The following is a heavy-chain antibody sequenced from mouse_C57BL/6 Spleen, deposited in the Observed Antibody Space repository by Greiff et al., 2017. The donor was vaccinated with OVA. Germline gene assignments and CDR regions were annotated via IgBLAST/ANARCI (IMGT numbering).Heavy chain of an antibody. Sequence: QVQLQQSGPELVKPGASVKISCKASGYAFSSSWMNWVKQRPGKGLEWIGRIYPGDGDTNYNGKFKGKAKLTADKSSSTAYMPLSSLTSEDSAVYFCARSTDWYFDVWGTGTTVTVSS. CDR2: IYPGDGDT. V-gene: IGHV1-82*01. D-gene: IGHD4-1*02. J-gene: IGHJ1*03. CDR3: ARSTDWYFDV. CDR1: GYAFSSSW.